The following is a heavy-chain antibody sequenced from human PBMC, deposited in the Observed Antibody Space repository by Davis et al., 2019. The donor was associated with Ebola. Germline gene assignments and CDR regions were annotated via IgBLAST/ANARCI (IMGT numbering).Heavy chain of an antibody. CDR3: ARQRQQLAYYYGMDV. CDR2: IYPGDSDT. CDR1: GYSFPSFW. Sequence: GESLKISCKGSGYSFPSFWIGWVRQMPGKGLEWMGIIYPGDSDTRYSPSFEGQVTISADKSISTAYLQWSSLKASDTAMYYCARQRQQLAYYYGMDVWGQGTTVTVSS. V-gene: IGHV5-51*01. J-gene: IGHJ6*02. D-gene: IGHD6-13*01.